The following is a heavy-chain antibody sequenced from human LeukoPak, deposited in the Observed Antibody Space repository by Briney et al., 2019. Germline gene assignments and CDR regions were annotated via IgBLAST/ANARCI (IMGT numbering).Heavy chain of an antibody. CDR1: GGSVSSGSYY. D-gene: IGHD2-2*01. V-gene: IGHV4-61*01. CDR3: ARGSGYCSSTSSYEYWFDP. CDR2: IYYSGST. Sequence: SETLSLTCTVSGGSVSSGSYYWSWIRQPPGKGLEWIGYIYYSGSTNYNPSLKSRVTISVDTSKNQFSLKLSSVTAADTAVYYCARGSGYCSSTSSYEYWFDPWGQGTLVTVSS. J-gene: IGHJ5*02.